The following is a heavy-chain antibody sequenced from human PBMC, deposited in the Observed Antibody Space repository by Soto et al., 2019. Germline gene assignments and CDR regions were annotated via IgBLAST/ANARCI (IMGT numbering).Heavy chain of an antibody. CDR2: MSHSGGT. D-gene: IGHD1-1*01. V-gene: IGHV4-61*01. CDR3: ARVERGTATTVVDAFDI. CDR1: GGSVNSGNYY. Sequence: SETLSLTCAVFGGSVNSGNYYWSWIRQPPGKGLEWIGEMSHSGGTHFNPSLKSRVTISVDTSKNQFSLKMSSVTAADTALYYCARVERGTATTVVDAFDIWVPGTIVTVSS. J-gene: IGHJ3*02.